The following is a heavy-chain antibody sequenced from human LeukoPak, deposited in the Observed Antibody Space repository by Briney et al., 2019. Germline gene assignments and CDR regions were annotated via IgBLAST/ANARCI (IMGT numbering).Heavy chain of an antibody. Sequence: SETMFLSCTVFGGSISSSSYYWGWICEPSGKGLEWIGSIYYSGSTYYNPSLKSRVTISVDTSKNQFSLKLSSVTAADTAVYYCARHYGAGTYPLDYWGQGTLVTVSS. CDR1: GGSISSSSYY. J-gene: IGHJ4*02. CDR3: ARHYGAGTYPLDY. CDR2: IYYSGST. V-gene: IGHV4-39*01. D-gene: IGHD3-10*01.